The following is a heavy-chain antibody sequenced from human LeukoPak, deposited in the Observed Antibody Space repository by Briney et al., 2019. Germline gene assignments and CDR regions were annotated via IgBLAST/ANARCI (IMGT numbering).Heavy chain of an antibody. CDR3: ARENYGDYAGMDV. V-gene: IGHV3-33*08. Sequence: PGGSLRLSCAASGFTFSSYGMHWVRQAPGKGLEWVAVIWYDGSNKYYADSVKGRFTISRDNSKNTLYLQMNSLRAEDTAVYYCARENYGDYAGMDVWGKGTTVTVSS. J-gene: IGHJ6*04. D-gene: IGHD4-17*01. CDR1: GFTFSSYG. CDR2: IWYDGSNK.